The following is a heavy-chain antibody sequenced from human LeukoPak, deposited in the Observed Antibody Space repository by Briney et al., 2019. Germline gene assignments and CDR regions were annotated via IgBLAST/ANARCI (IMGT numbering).Heavy chain of an antibody. J-gene: IGHJ4*02. CDR1: GFTFSSYE. D-gene: IGHD4-17*01. Sequence: GGSLRLSCAASGFTFSSYEMNWVRQAPGKGLEWVSYISSSGSTIYYADSVKGRFTISRDNSKNTLYLQMNILRAEDTAVYYCASYGDYRSSFYFDYWGQGTLVTVSS. V-gene: IGHV3-48*03. CDR2: ISSSGSTI. CDR3: ASYGDYRSSFYFDY.